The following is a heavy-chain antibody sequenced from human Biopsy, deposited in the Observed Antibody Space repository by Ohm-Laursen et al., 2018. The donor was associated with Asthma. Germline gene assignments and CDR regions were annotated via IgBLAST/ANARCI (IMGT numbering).Heavy chain of an antibody. CDR2: IIPNSGGT. J-gene: IGHJ5*02. Sequence: ASVKVSCKASGYIFIGFHIHWVRQAPGQGLEWMGRIIPNSGGTNYAQKFQGRVNITRDTSISTAYIEVSRLRSDDTAVYYCARGQKSAGDRWFDPWGQGTLVTVSS. V-gene: IGHV1-2*06. CDR1: GYIFIGFH. D-gene: IGHD6-13*01. CDR3: ARGQKSAGDRWFDP.